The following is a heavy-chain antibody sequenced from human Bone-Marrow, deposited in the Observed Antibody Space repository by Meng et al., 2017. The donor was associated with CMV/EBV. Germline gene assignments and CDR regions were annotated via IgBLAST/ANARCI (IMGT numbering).Heavy chain of an antibody. J-gene: IGHJ4*02. CDR3: ASHRRIAAAIIL. V-gene: IGHV4-39*07. CDR1: GGSISSSSYY. CDR2: IYYSGST. D-gene: IGHD6-13*01. Sequence: GSLRLSCTVSGGSISSSSYYWGWIRQPPGKGLEWIGSIYYSGSTYYNPSLKSRVTISVDTSKNQFSPKLSSVTAADTAVYYCASHRRIAAAIILWGQGTLVTVSS.